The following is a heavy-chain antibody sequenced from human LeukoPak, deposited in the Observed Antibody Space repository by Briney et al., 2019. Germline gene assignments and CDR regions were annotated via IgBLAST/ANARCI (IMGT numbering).Heavy chain of an antibody. V-gene: IGHV3-9*01. J-gene: IGHJ4*02. CDR3: AKESLRGGFDY. CDR2: ISWNSGSI. CDR1: GFTFDDYA. D-gene: IGHD4-17*01. Sequence: GGSLRLSCAASGFTFDDYAMHWVRQAPGKGLEWVSGISWNSGSIGYADSVKGRFTISRDNAKNSLYLQMNSLRAEDTALYYCAKESLRGGFDYWGQGTLVTVSS.